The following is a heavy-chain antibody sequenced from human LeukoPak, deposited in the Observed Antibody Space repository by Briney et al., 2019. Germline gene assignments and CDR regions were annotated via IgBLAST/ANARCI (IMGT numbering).Heavy chain of an antibody. J-gene: IGHJ6*02. CDR2: IKQDGSEK. Sequence: GRSLRLSCAASGFTFSSYWMSWVRQAPGKGLEWVANIKQDGSEKYYVDSVKGRFTISRDNAKNSLYLQMNSLRAEDTAVYYCAREYSSSWYSTYYYYGMDVWGQGTTVTVSS. V-gene: IGHV3-7*04. CDR1: GFTFSSYW. D-gene: IGHD6-13*01. CDR3: AREYSSSWYSTYYYYGMDV.